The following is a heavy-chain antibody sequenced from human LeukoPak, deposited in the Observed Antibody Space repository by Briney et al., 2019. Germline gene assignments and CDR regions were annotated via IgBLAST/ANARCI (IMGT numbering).Heavy chain of an antibody. V-gene: IGHV4-39*07. CDR2: IYYSGST. J-gene: IGHJ3*02. CDR1: SGSISSSSYY. D-gene: IGHD3-10*01. Sequence: TSETLSLTCTVSSGSISSSSYYWGWIRQPPGKGLEWIGNIYYSGSTYYNPSLKSRVTISVDTSKNQFSLKLSSVTAADTAVYYCARAHPSGSYLYSLDAFDIWGQGTMVTVSS. CDR3: ARAHPSGSYLYSLDAFDI.